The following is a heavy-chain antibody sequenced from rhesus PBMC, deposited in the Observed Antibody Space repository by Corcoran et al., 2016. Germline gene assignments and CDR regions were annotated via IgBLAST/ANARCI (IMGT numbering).Heavy chain of an antibody. Sequence: EVQLVQSGAEVKKPGASVKISCKASGYTFPDYYLHWGRQAPGKGLEWMGRVDPEDGEAIHAQKFQDRVTITADTSTDTAYMELSSLRSEDTAVYYCATEGYCSGGVCYYGLDSWGQGVVVTVSS. CDR1: GYTFPDYY. D-gene: IGHD2-39*02. CDR2: VDPEDGEA. V-gene: IGHV1-111*02. J-gene: IGHJ6*01. CDR3: ATEGYCSGGVCYYGLDS.